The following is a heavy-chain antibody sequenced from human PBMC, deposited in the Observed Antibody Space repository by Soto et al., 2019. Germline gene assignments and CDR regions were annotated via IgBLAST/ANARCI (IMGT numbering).Heavy chain of an antibody. V-gene: IGHV4-61*01. J-gene: IGHJ6*02. CDR1: GGSVSSGSYY. CDR2: IYYSGST. D-gene: IGHD3-22*01. CDR3: ARATYYYDSSGYYLPLYYYYYGMDV. Sequence: SEPLSLTCTVSGGSVSSGSYYWSWIRKPPGKGLEWIGYIYYSGSTNYNPSLKSRVTISVDTSKNQFSLKLSSVTAADTAVYYCARATYYYDSSGYYLPLYYYYYGMDVWGQGTTVTVSS.